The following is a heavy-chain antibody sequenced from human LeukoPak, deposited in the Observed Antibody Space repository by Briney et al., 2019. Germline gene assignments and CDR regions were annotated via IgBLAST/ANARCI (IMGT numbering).Heavy chain of an antibody. V-gene: IGHV3-23*01. D-gene: IGHD3-22*01. CDR3: AKGSSDYYYDY. Sequence: PGGSLRLSCAASEFTFTNYAMTWVRQAPGKGLEWVSSITASGGDIFHADSVKGRFTISRDNSKNTLYLQMNSLRAEDTAVYYCAKGSSDYYYDYWGQGTLVTVSA. CDR1: EFTFTNYA. J-gene: IGHJ4*02. CDR2: ITASGGDI.